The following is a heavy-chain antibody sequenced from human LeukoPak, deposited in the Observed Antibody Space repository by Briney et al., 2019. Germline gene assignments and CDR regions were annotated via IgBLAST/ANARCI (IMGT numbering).Heavy chain of an antibody. CDR3: ARKYYDILTGYYWFDY. J-gene: IGHJ4*02. V-gene: IGHV4-31*03. Sequence: SETLSLTRTVSGGSISSGGYYWSWIRQHPGKGLEWIGYIYYSGSTYYNPSLKSRVTISVDTSKNQFSLKLSSVTAADTAVYYCARKYYDILTGYYWFDYWGQGTLVTVSS. D-gene: IGHD3-9*01. CDR1: GGSISSGGYY. CDR2: IYYSGST.